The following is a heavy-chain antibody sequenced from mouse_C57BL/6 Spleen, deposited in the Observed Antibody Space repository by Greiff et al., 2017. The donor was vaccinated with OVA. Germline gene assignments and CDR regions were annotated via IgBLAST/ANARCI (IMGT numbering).Heavy chain of an antibody. Sequence: QVQLQQSGAELVKPGASVKLSCKASGYTFTSYWMHWVKQRPGQGLEWIGMIHPNSGSTNYNEKFKSKATLTVDKSSSTAYMQLGGLTAEDSAVYYCARDYYEYWGQGTTLTVSS. J-gene: IGHJ2*01. CDR2: IHPNSGST. CDR1: GYTFTSYW. D-gene: IGHD1-1*01. V-gene: IGHV1-64*01. CDR3: ARDYYEY.